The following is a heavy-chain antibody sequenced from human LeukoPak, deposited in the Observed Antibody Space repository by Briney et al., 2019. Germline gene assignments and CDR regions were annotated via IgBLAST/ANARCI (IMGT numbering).Heavy chain of an antibody. V-gene: IGHV3-9*01. J-gene: IGHJ4*02. CDR2: ISWNSGSI. CDR3: AKARRAGATYFDY. CDR1: GFTFDDYA. D-gene: IGHD1-26*01. Sequence: GGSLRLSCAASGFTFDDYAMHWVRQAPGNGLEWVSGISWNSGSIGYADSVKGRFTISRDNAKNSLYLQMNSLRAEDTALYYCAKARRAGATYFDYWGQGTLVTVSS.